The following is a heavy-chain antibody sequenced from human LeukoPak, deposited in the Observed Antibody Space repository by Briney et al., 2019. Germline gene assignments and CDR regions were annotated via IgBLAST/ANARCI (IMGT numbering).Heavy chain of an antibody. CDR3: ARPSGSSWYAYYFDP. CDR1: GGSISSYY. J-gene: IGHJ5*02. D-gene: IGHD6-13*01. Sequence: SETLSLTCTVSGGSISSYYWSWIRQPAGKGLEWIGRIYTSGSTNYNPSLKSRVTMSVDTSKNQFSLKLSSVTAADTAVYYCARPSGSSWYAYYFDPWGQGSLVTVSS. V-gene: IGHV4-4*07. CDR2: IYTSGST.